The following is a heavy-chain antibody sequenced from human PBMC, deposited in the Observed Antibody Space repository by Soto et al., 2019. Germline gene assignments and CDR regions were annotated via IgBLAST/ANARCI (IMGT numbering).Heavy chain of an antibody. CDR2: IRSNNYGGTA. CDR1: RGRCEDNG. V-gene: IGHV3-49*03. D-gene: IGHD4-17*01. CDR3: VRRAPVTPFDY. J-gene: IGHJ4*02. Sequence: GLLRLPWTASRGRCEDNGGSWFPQAPGKGLEWVGLIRSNNYGGTAEYAASVKGRFTISRDDSNRIAYLQMNSLRIEDTAVYYCVRRAPVTPFDYWGQGTLVTVSS.